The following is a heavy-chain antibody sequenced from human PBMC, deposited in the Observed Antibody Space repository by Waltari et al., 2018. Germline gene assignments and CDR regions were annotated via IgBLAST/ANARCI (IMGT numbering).Heavy chain of an antibody. CDR3: ARDSPPYYYDSSGYYYPPDY. CDR1: GGSISSYY. CDR2: IYTTGSP. Sequence: QVQLQESGPGLVKPSETLSLTCTVSGGSISSYYWSWIRQPAGKGLEWVGLIYTTGSPNYNPSLNSRVTMSVDTSKNQFSLKLSSVTAADTAVYYCARDSPPYYYDSSGYYYPPDYWGQGTLVTVSS. V-gene: IGHV4-4*07. D-gene: IGHD3-22*01. J-gene: IGHJ4*02.